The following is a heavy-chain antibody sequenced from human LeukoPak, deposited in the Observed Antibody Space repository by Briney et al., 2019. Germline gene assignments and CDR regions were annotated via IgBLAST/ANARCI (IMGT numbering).Heavy chain of an antibody. CDR3: ARGAVWSE. Sequence: SETLSLTCAVYGESFSGYYWSWIRQPPGKGLEWIGEINHSGSTNYNPSLKSRVTISVDTSKNQFSLKLSSVTAADTAVYYCARGAVWSEWGQGTLVTVSS. V-gene: IGHV4-34*01. D-gene: IGHD3-16*01. J-gene: IGHJ4*02. CDR2: INHSGST. CDR1: GESFSGYY.